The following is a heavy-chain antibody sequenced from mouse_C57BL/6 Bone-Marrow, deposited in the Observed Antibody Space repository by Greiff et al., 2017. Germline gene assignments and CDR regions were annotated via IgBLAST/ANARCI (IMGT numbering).Heavy chain of an antibody. D-gene: IGHD2-3*01. J-gene: IGHJ3*01. Sequence: QVQLQQPGAELVMPGASVKLSCKASGYTFTSYWMHWVKQRPGQGLEWIGEIDPSDSYTNYNQKFKGKSTLTVDKSSSTAYMQLSSLTSEDSAVYYCAREDDCYYSAWFAYWGQGTLVTVSA. V-gene: IGHV1-69*01. CDR3: AREDDCYYSAWFAY. CDR2: IDPSDSYT. CDR1: GYTFTSYW.